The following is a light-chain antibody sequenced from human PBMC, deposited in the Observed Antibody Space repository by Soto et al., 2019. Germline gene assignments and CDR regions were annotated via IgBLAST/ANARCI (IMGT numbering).Light chain of an antibody. CDR1: TSNIGSYIL. Sequence: QSALTQPASVSGSPGQSITISCTGTTSNIGSYILVSWYQQHPGKAPKLLIYEASTRPSGVSNRFAGSKSGNTASLTISGIQAEDEADYYCCSYAGSSTYVFGGGTKLPVL. V-gene: IGLV2-23*01. CDR2: EAS. J-gene: IGLJ2*01. CDR3: CSYAGSSTYV.